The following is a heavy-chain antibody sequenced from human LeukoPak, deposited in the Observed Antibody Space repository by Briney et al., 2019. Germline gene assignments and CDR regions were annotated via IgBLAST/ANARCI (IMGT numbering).Heavy chain of an antibody. D-gene: IGHD2-15*01. Sequence: PGGSLRLSCEASGFTFIRHWRSWVRQAPGRGLDWVANIKQDGSMKQYADSVRGRFIISRDNAKNSVYLQLSSLKAEDSAVYFCARDESGGYYVYWGQGTLVTVSS. CDR3: ARDESGGYYVY. V-gene: IGHV3-7*01. CDR2: IKQDGSMK. J-gene: IGHJ4*02. CDR1: GFTFIRHW.